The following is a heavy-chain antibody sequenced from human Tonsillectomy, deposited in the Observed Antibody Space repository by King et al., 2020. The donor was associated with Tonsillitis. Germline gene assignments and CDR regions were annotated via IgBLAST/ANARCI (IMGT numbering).Heavy chain of an antibody. Sequence: VQLVQSGAEVKKPGESLRISCKGSGYSFTTYSISWVRQMPGKGLEWMGRIDPSDSYTNYSPSFQGHVTISADKSISTAYLQWSSLKASDTAMYYCARQADLLYTSRWSEFFQHWGQGTLVTVSS. CDR2: IDPSDSYT. CDR1: GYSFTTYS. D-gene: IGHD6-13*01. J-gene: IGHJ1*01. CDR3: ARQADLLYTSRWSEFFQH. V-gene: IGHV5-10-1*03.